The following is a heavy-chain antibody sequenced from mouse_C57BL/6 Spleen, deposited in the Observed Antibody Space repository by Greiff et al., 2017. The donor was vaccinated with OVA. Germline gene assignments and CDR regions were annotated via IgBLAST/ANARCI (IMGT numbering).Heavy chain of an antibody. CDR1: GYPFTSYW. CDR3: AREVLFAY. J-gene: IGHJ3*01. Sequence: QVQLQQPGAELVKPGASVKLSCKASGYPFTSYWMQWVKQRPGQGLEWIGEIDPSDSYTNYNQKFKGKATLTVDTSSSTAYMQLSSLTSEDSAVYYCAREVLFAYWGQGTLVTVSA. V-gene: IGHV1-50*01. CDR2: IDPSDSYT.